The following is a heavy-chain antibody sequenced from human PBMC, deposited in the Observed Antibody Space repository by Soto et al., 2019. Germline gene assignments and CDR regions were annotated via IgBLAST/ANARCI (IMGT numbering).Heavy chain of an antibody. D-gene: IGHD6-13*01. Sequence: GASGKVSCKASGYTFTSYGISWVRQAPGQGLEWMGWISAYNGNTNYAQKLQGRGTMTTDTSTSTAYMELRSLRSDGTAVDYCASDAWEISSRWYYLDPLDIWGQGTIVTV. V-gene: IGHV1-18*01. CDR3: ASDAWEISSRWYYLDPLDI. J-gene: IGHJ3*02. CDR1: GYTFTSYG. CDR2: ISAYNGNT.